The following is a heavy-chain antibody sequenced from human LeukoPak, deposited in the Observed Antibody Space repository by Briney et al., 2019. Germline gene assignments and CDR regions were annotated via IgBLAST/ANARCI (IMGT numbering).Heavy chain of an antibody. CDR3: AKSGDYYWYFDY. V-gene: IGHV3-9*03. CDR2: ISWNSGSI. J-gene: IGHJ4*02. Sequence: GGSLRLSCAASGFTFDDYAMHWVRQAPGKGLEWVSGISWNSGSIGYADSVKGRFTISRDNAKNSLYLQMNSLRAEDMALYYCAKSGDYYWYFDYGGQGTLVTVSS. CDR1: GFTFDDYA. D-gene: IGHD3-22*01.